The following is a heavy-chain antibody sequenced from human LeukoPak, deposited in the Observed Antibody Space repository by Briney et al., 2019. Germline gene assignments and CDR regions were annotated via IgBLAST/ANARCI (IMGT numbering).Heavy chain of an antibody. V-gene: IGHV3-48*02. CDR3: ARDSASASDYNYFYATDV. CDR2: ISSSSNTI. CDR1: GFTFSYYS. J-gene: IGHJ6*02. Sequence: GGSLRLSCAASGFTFSYYSMNWVRQAPGKGLEWVSYISSSSNTIYYAGSVKGRFTTSRDNAKNSLYLQMNSLRDEDTAMYYCARDSASASDYNYFYATDVWGQGTTVTVSS. D-gene: IGHD6-13*01.